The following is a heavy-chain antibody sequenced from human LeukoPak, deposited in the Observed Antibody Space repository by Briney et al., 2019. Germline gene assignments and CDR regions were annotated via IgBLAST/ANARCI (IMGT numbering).Heavy chain of an antibody. D-gene: IGHD3-22*01. CDR3: AKDRSYYYDSSGHRGAFDI. V-gene: IGHV3-23*01. CDR2: ISGSGGST. J-gene: IGHJ3*02. Sequence: AGGSLRLSCAASRFTFSSYAMSWVRQAPGKGLEWVSAISGSGGSTYYADSVKGRFTISRDNSKNTLYLQMNSLRAEDTAVYYCAKDRSYYYDSSGHRGAFDIWGQGTMVTASS. CDR1: RFTFSSYA.